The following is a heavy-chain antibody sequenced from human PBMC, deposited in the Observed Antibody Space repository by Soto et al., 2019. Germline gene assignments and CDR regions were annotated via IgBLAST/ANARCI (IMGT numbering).Heavy chain of an antibody. J-gene: IGHJ4*02. D-gene: IGHD3-9*01. V-gene: IGHV4-59*01. Sequence: SQPLPLTCTVTGGSIGGSNWAWIRQPQGKSLEWIGYVYYSGSSTSNPSLKSRVTMSEVTSKNQLSLKVRSVTAADTAVYCCARVGERWQYVYWFYYFDSWGQGALVT. CDR3: ARVGERWQYVYWFYYFDS. CDR1: GGSIGGSN. CDR2: VYYSGSS.